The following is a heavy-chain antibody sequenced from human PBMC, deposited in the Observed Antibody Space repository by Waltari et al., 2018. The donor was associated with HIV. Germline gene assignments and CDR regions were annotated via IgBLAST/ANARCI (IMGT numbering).Heavy chain of an antibody. CDR3: SKDILSRQYVLKGSFDT. J-gene: IGHJ4*02. D-gene: IGHD2-15*01. Sequence: EVHLVESGGGLVQPGRSLRLSCVASGFTFSDYAMHWVPQAPGKGPEWIAGITWNAATSYADSVKVRFTSSRDNARDSLFLQMDTLRPEDTALYYCSKDILSRQYVLKGSFDTWGQGVLVTVSS. CDR2: ITWNAAT. V-gene: IGHV3-9*01. CDR1: GFTFSDYA.